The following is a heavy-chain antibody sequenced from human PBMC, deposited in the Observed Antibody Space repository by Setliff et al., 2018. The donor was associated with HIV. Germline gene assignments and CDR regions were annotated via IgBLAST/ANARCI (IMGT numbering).Heavy chain of an antibody. Sequence: SETLSLTCAVYGGSFSDYYWTWIRQAPGKGLEWIGEISHRGNANYKASLQSRVTISVDTSKNQFSLKLSAVTAADTAMYYCAREDALTQQFDSWGQGTLVTVSS. CDR1: GGSFSDYY. D-gene: IGHD6-13*01. CDR2: ISHRGNA. CDR3: AREDALTQQFDS. V-gene: IGHV4-34*01. J-gene: IGHJ4*02.